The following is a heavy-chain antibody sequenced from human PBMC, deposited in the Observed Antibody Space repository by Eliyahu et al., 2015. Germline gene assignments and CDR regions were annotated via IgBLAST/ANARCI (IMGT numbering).Heavy chain of an antibody. J-gene: IGHJ6*02. V-gene: IGHV3-49*04. CDR1: GFXXGDXA. Sequence: EVQLVESGXGLVQPGRSLRLSCTASGFXXGDXAXSWVRXAPGKGLEWVGXIRSKXYGGTTEYAASVKGRFTISRDDSKSIAYLQMNSLKTEDTAVYYCTRDCGYSYGYGMDVWGQGTTVTVSS. CDR3: TRDCGYSYGYGMDV. CDR2: IRSKXYGGTT. D-gene: IGHD5-18*01.